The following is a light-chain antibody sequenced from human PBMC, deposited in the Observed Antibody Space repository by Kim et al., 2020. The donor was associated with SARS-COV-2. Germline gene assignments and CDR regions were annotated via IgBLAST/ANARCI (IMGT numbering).Light chain of an antibody. Sequence: DIQMTQSPSSLAASIGDRVTITCRASRSISGYLNWYQQKTGRAPKLLIFAGSNLETGVPSRFSGSGYGTEFTLTITNLQPDDVATYFGQQTDRNPRTFGQGTKLEI. V-gene: IGKV1-39*01. CDR1: RSISGY. CDR2: AGS. CDR3: QQTDRNPRT. J-gene: IGKJ2*02.